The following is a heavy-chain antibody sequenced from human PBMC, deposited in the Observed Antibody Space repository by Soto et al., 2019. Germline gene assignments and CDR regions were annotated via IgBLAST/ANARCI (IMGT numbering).Heavy chain of an antibody. D-gene: IGHD3-16*01. CDR1: GFSISARGVG. J-gene: IGHJ4*02. CDR3: AHSPWGAAPDY. Sequence: QITLKESGPPLVKPAQTLTLTCTVSGFSISARGVGVGWIRQPPGKALEWLGIIYWKDDKRYSPSLKSRLTITKDTSKNQVVLTMTNMDPVDTATYYCAHSPWGAAPDYWGQGTLVTVSS. CDR2: IYWKDDK. V-gene: IGHV2-5*01.